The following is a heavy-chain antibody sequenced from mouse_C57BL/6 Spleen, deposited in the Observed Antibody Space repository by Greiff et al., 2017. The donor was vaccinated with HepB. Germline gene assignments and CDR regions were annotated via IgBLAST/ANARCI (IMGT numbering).Heavy chain of an antibody. CDR2: IYPGDGDT. D-gene: IGHD1-1*01. V-gene: IGHV1-80*01. CDR1: GYAFSSYW. J-gene: IGHJ1*03. Sequence: VQLQESGAELVKPGASVKISCKASGYAFSSYWMNWVKQRPGKGLEWIGQIYPGDGDTNYNGKFKGKATLTADKSSSTAYMQLSSLTSEDSAVYFCARSGITTVGYWYFDVWGTGTTVTVSS. CDR3: ARSGITTVGYWYFDV.